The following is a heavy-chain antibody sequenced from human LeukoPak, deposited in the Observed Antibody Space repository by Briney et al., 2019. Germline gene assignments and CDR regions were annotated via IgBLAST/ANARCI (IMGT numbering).Heavy chain of an antibody. CDR3: ARGVRIAVAGYIDC. V-gene: IGHV3-21*04. J-gene: IGHJ4*02. CDR2: ISSSSSYI. CDR1: GFTFSSYS. D-gene: IGHD6-19*01. Sequence: GGSLRLSCAASGFTFSSYSMNWVRQAPGKGLEWVSSISSSSSYIYYADSVQGRFTISRDNAKNSLYLQMNSLRSDDTAVYYCARGVRIAVAGYIDCWGQGTLVTVSS.